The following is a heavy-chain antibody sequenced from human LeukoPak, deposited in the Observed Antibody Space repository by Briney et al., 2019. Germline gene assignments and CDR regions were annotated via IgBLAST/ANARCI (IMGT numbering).Heavy chain of an antibody. CDR2: INHSGST. CDR1: GGSFSGYY. Sequence: SETLSLTCAVYGGSFSGYYWSWIRQPPGKGLEWIGEINHSGSTNYNPSLKSRVTISVDTSKNQFSLKLSSVTAADTAVYYCARQQSGSGWNDYWGQGTLVTVSS. D-gene: IGHD6-19*01. CDR3: ARQQSGSGWNDY. V-gene: IGHV4-34*01. J-gene: IGHJ4*02.